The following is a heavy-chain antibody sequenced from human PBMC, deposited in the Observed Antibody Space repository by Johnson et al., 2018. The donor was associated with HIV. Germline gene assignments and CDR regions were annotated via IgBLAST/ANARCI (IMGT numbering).Heavy chain of an antibody. CDR2: INWNGGST. V-gene: IGHV3-NL1*01. J-gene: IGHJ3*02. Sequence: QVQLVESGGGVVQPGGSLRLSCAASGFTLSSYGIHWVRQAPGKGLEWVSGINWNGGSTGYADSVKGRFTISRDSSKNTLYLQMNSLRVEDTAVYYCAKDRQWGPRDAFDIWGQGTMVTVSS. D-gene: IGHD6-19*01. CDR1: GFTLSSYG. CDR3: AKDRQWGPRDAFDI.